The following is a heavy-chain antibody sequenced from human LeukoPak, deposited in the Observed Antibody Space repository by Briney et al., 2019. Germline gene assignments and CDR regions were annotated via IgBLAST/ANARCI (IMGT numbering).Heavy chain of an antibody. CDR3: ARSGSRLVWFGETMGYCDY. CDR2: IIPILGIA. CDR1: GGTFSSYA. Sequence: SVKVSCKASGGTFSSYAISWVRQAPGQGLEWMGRIIPILGIANYAQKFQGRVTITADKSTSTAYMELSSLRSDDTAVYYCARSGSRLVWFGETMGYCDYWGQGTLVTVSS. D-gene: IGHD3-10*01. V-gene: IGHV1-69*04. J-gene: IGHJ4*02.